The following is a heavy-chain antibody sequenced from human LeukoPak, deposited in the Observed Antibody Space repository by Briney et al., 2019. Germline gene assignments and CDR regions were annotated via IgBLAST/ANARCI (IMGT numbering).Heavy chain of an antibody. D-gene: IGHD2-2*01. CDR3: ASLTYCSSTSCYVFSDY. CDR1: GGSISSSSYY. V-gene: IGHV4-39*01. Sequence: SGTLSLTCTVSGGSISSSSYYWGWIRQPPGKGLEWIGSIYYSGSTYYNPSLKSRVTISVDTSKNQFSLKLSSVTAADTAVYYCASLTYCSSTSCYVFSDYWGQGTLVTVSS. J-gene: IGHJ4*02. CDR2: IYYSGST.